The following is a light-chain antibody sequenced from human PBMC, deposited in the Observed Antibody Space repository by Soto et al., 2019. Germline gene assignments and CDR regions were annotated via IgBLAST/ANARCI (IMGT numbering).Light chain of an antibody. CDR2: DSS. CDR3: QQRSNWPPDT. CDR1: QSISSY. Sequence: EIVLTQSPATLSLSPGERATLSCRASQSISSYLAWYQHQPGQAPRLLIYDSSNRATGIPARFSGSGSGTDFTLTISSLEPDDFAVYYCQQRSNWPPDTFGQGTKLEMK. J-gene: IGKJ2*01. V-gene: IGKV3-11*01.